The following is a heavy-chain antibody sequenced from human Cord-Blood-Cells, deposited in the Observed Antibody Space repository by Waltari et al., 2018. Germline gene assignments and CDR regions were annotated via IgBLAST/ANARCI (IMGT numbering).Heavy chain of an antibody. CDR1: GGSISSRRYY. V-gene: IGHV4-39*01. Sequence: QLQLQESGPGLVKPSETLSLTCTVSGGSISSRRYYWGWTRMAHGKGLEWIGSIYYSGSTYYNPSLKSRVTISVDTSKNQVSLKLSSVTAADTAVYYCARLPYSSSSQDYWYFDLWGRGTLVTVSS. D-gene: IGHD6-6*01. J-gene: IGHJ2*01. CDR3: ARLPYSSSSQDYWYFDL. CDR2: IYYSGST.